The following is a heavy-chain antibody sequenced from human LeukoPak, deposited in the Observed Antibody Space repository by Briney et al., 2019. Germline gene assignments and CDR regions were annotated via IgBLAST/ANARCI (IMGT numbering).Heavy chain of an antibody. CDR1: GGSISSTSHY. V-gene: IGHV4-39*01. CDR2: IYYSGTA. Sequence: SETLSLTCTVSGGSISSTSHYWGWIRQPPGRGLEWIGSIYYSGTAYYNPSLKSRVAMSVDTSKNQFSLKLTSVTAADTAVYYCARHGSAFRYDSAFDPWGQGTLVTVSS. D-gene: IGHD3-3*01. J-gene: IGHJ5*02. CDR3: ARHGSAFRYDSAFDP.